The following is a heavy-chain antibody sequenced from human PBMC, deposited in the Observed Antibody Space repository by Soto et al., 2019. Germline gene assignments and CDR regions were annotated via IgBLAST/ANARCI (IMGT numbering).Heavy chain of an antibody. J-gene: IGHJ4*02. Sequence: GASVKVSCKASGYTFTIYGISWVREAPGQGLEWMGWISAYNVNTNYAQKFQGRVTMTTETSTSTAYMELRSLRSDDTAVYYCARDVKKQGLAHYFDYWGQGTLVTVSS. V-gene: IGHV1-18*01. CDR1: GYTFTIYG. D-gene: IGHD6-19*01. CDR3: ARDVKKQGLAHYFDY. CDR2: ISAYNVNT.